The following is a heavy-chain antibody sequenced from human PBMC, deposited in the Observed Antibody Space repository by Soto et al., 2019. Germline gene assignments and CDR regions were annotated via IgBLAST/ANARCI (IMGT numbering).Heavy chain of an antibody. CDR3: ARDRLIAARRFDYYYGMDV. V-gene: IGHV6-1*01. CDR2: TYYRSKWYN. CDR1: GDSVSSNSAA. D-gene: IGHD6-6*01. Sequence: SESLSLTCAISGDSVSSNSAAWNWIRQSPSRGLEWLGRTYYRSKWYNDYAVSVKSRITINPDTSKNQFSLQLNSVTPEDTAVYYCARDRLIAARRFDYYYGMDVWGQGTTVTVSS. J-gene: IGHJ6*02.